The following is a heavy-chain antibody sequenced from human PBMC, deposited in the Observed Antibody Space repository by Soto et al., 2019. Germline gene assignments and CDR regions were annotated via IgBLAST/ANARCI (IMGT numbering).Heavy chain of an antibody. CDR1: GGTFSSYA. CDR2: IIPIPGTA. D-gene: IGHD2-2*01. Sequence: QVQLVQSGAEVKKPGSSVKVSCKASGGTFSSYAISWVRQAPGQGLEWMGGIIPIPGTANYAQKFQARVTITADESTSTADMELSSLRSEDTAVYYCARSQGSSTSLQIYYYYYYGMDVWGQGTTVTVSS. CDR3: ARSQGSSTSLQIYYYYYYGMDV. V-gene: IGHV1-69*01. J-gene: IGHJ6*02.